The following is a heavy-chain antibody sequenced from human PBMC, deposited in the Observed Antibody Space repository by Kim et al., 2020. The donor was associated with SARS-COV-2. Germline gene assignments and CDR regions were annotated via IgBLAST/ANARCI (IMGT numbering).Heavy chain of an antibody. V-gene: IGHV3-33*01. CDR3: AREVYYGSGSYPFDY. Sequence: GGSLRLSCAASGFTFSSYGMHWVRQAPGKGLEWVAVIWYDGSNKYYADSVKGRFTISRDNSKNTLYLQMNSLRAEDTAVYYCAREVYYGSGSYPFDYWGQGTLVTVSS. CDR2: IWYDGSNK. CDR1: GFTFSSYG. D-gene: IGHD3-10*01. J-gene: IGHJ4*02.